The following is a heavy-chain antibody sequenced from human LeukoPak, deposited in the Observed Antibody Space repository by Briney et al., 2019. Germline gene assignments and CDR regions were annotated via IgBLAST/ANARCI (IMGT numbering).Heavy chain of an antibody. Sequence: SETLSLTCTVSGGSISSSSYYWGWIRQPPGKGLEWIGSIYYSGTTYYNPSLKSRVTISVDTSKNQFSLKLSSVTAADTAVYYCASYYYDSSGYLYSDYWGQGTLVTVSS. CDR3: ASYYYDSSGYLYSDY. CDR2: IYYSGTT. CDR1: GGSISSSSYY. D-gene: IGHD3-22*01. J-gene: IGHJ4*02. V-gene: IGHV4-39*07.